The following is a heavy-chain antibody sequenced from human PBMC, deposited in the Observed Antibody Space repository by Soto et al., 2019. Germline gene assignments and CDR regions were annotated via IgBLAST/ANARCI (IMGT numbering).Heavy chain of an antibody. CDR2: IYWDDDK. V-gene: IGHV2-5*02. D-gene: IGHD4-17*01. Sequence: QITLKESGPPLVKPTQTLTLTCTFSGFSLSTSGVGVGWIRQPPGKALEWLALIYWDDDKRYSPSLKSRLTITKDTSKNQVVLTMTNMDPVDTATYYCALGDRHDYGDYDNWFDPWGQGTLVTVSS. CDR1: GFSLSTSGVG. CDR3: ALGDRHDYGDYDNWFDP. J-gene: IGHJ5*02.